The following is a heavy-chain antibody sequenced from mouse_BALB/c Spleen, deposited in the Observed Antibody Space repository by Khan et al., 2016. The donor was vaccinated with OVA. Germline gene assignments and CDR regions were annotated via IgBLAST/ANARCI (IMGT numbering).Heavy chain of an antibody. D-gene: IGHD3-1*01. CDR1: GYTFTNYC. J-gene: IGHJ1*01. Sequence: VQLQQSGAELIRPGTSVKISCKASGYTFTNYCLGWIKQRPGHGLEWIGVIYPGGGYTNYNEKFKGKATLTADTSSSTPYMLLSRLTSEDYTGDFCARWATWYFDVWGAGTTVTVSS. CDR2: IYPGGGYT. V-gene: IGHV1-63*02. CDR3: ARWATWYFDV.